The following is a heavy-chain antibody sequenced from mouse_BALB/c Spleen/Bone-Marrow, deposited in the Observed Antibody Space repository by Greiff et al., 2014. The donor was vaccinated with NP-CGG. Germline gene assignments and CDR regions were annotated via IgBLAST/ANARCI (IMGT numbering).Heavy chain of an antibody. Sequence: QVQLQQSRPELVKPGASVKISCKASGYAFSSSWMNWVKQRPGQGLEWIGRIYPGDGDTNYNGKFKGKATLTADKSSSTAYMQLSSLTSVDSAVYFCARSGYDYENYWGQGTTLTVSS. CDR2: IYPGDGDT. D-gene: IGHD2-4*01. CDR3: ARSGYDYENY. V-gene: IGHV1-82*01. J-gene: IGHJ2*01. CDR1: GYAFSSSW.